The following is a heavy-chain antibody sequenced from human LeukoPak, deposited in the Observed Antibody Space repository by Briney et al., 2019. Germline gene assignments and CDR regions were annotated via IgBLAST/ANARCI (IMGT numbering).Heavy chain of an antibody. CDR3: AKSLRSIAARWAYDY. J-gene: IGHJ4*02. CDR2: XSGSGGST. Sequence: GFTFSSXXXXXXRQXPGKXXXXXXXXSGSGGSTYYADSVKRRFTISRDNSKNTLYLQMNSLRAEDTAVYYCAKSLRSIAARWAYDYWGQGTLVTVSS. V-gene: IGHV3-23*01. CDR1: GFTFSSXX. D-gene: IGHD6-6*01.